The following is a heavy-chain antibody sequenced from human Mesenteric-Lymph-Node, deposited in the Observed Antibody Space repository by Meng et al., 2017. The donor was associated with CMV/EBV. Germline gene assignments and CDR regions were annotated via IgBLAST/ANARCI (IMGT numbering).Heavy chain of an antibody. V-gene: IGHV3-53*01. D-gene: IGHD6-13*01. Sequence: GESLKISCAASGFSVTYNFMTWVRQAPGKGLEWVSLISSGGTTYYADSVKGRFTISRDNSRNTLYLQMNSLGAEDTAEYYCARIAPLIAAFDPWGQGTLVTVSS. CDR3: ARIAPLIAAFDP. CDR1: GFSVTYNF. J-gene: IGHJ5*02. CDR2: ISSGGTT.